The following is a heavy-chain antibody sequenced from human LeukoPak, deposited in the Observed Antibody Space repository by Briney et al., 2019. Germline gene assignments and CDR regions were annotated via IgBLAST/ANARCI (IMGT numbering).Heavy chain of an antibody. CDR2: IYYSGST. CDR3: ARDRDYGGRAFDI. V-gene: IGHV4-59*12. D-gene: IGHD4-17*01. J-gene: IGHJ3*02. Sequence: PSETLSLTCPVSGGSISSYYWSWIRQPPGKGLEWIGYIYYSGSTNYNPSLKSRVTISVDTSKDQFSLKLSSVTAADTAVYYCARDRDYGGRAFDIWGQGTTVTVSS. CDR1: GGSISSYY.